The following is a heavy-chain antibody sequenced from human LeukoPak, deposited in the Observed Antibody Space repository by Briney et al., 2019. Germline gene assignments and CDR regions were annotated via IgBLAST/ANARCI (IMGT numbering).Heavy chain of an antibody. CDR3: ARGRNHHHYGSGIYWFDP. CDR1: GGSISSGGYY. J-gene: IGHJ5*02. CDR2: IYYSGST. Sequence: SQTLSLTCTVSGGSISSGGYYWSWIHQHPGKGLEWIGYIYYSGSTYYNPSLKSRVTISVDTSKNQFSLKLSSVTAADTAVYYCARGRNHHHYGSGIYWFDPWGQGTLVTVSS. D-gene: IGHD3-10*01. V-gene: IGHV4-31*03.